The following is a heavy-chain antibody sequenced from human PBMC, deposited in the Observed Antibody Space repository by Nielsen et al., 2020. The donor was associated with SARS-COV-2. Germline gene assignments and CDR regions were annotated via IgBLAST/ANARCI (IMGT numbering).Heavy chain of an antibody. J-gene: IGHJ5*02. CDR3: ARRSIGDTNWLDP. D-gene: IGHD3-16*01. V-gene: IGHV5-51*01. Sequence: GESLKISCQVSGYGFSDHWIGWVRQVPGQGLEWMGMVYPDDSDTRYSPSFQGQVTISVDKSIRTAFLQWNSLKASDTAMYYCARRSIGDTNWLDPWGQGTLVTVSS. CDR1: GYGFSDHW. CDR2: VYPDDSDT.